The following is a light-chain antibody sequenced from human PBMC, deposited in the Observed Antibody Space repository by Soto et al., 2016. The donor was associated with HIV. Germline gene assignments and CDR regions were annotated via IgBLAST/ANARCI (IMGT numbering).Light chain of an antibody. Sequence: SYELTQPPSVSLAPGKTARISCGGNNIGTKSVHWYQQKPGQAPVLVVYDDTDRPSGIPERFSAANSGNTATLTISRVEAGDEADYYCQLWASEVVFGGGTKLTVL. CDR1: NIGTKS. CDR3: QLWASEVV. V-gene: IGLV3-21*03. CDR2: DDT. J-gene: IGLJ2*01.